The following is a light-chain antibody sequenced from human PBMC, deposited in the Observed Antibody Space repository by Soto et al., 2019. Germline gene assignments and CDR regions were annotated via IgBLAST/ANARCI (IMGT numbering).Light chain of an antibody. J-gene: IGKJ2*01. Sequence: EIVLTQSPGTLSLSPGERATLSCRASRSVSSSYLAWYQQKPGQAPRLLIYGASSRATGIPDRFSGSGSGTDFTLTISRLEPEDFAVYYCQQYGSSPPYTFGQGTKLDIK. CDR3: QQYGSSPPYT. CDR2: GAS. V-gene: IGKV3-20*01. CDR1: RSVSSSY.